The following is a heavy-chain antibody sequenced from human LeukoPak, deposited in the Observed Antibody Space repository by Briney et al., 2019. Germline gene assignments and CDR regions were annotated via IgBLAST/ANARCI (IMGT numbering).Heavy chain of an antibody. Sequence: GGSLRLSCSASVFTFSSDSMHWVRQAPWKGLEYVSAISSNGGSTYYADSVKGRFTISRDNSKNTLYLQMSSLRAEDTAVYYCVRAPIVVVTFFDYWGQGTLVTVSS. V-gene: IGHV3-64D*06. D-gene: IGHD2-21*02. J-gene: IGHJ4*02. CDR1: VFTFSSDS. CDR3: VRAPIVVVTFFDY. CDR2: ISSNGGST.